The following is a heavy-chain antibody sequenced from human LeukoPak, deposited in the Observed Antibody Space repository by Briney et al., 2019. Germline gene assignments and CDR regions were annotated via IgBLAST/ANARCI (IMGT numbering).Heavy chain of an antibody. V-gene: IGHV4-4*07. Sequence: SETLSLTCTVSGGSISSYSWSWIRQPAGKGLECIGLFYASGITNYNPSLKTRVTISVDTSKNQFSLTLRSVTAADTATYYCATTLDYGCFDPWGQGALVTVSS. CDR1: GGSISSYS. J-gene: IGHJ5*02. CDR3: ATTLDYGCFDP. D-gene: IGHD3-16*01. CDR2: FYASGIT.